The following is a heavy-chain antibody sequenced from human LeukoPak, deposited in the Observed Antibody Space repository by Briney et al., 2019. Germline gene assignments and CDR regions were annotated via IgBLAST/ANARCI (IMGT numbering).Heavy chain of an antibody. CDR3: AKIYCSSTICPRDY. CDR2: ISGSGRRT. Sequence: GGCLRLSCAASGFTFSSYAMSWVRQAPGKGLEWVSAISGSGRRTYYADSVRGRFTISRDNSKNTLYLQMNSLRVEDTAVYYCAKIYCSSTICPRDYWGQGTLVAVSS. D-gene: IGHD2-2*01. V-gene: IGHV3-23*01. CDR1: GFTFSSYA. J-gene: IGHJ4*02.